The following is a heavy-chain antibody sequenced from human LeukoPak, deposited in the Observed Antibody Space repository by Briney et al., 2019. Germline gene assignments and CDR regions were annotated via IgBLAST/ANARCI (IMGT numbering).Heavy chain of an antibody. D-gene: IGHD7-27*01. CDR3: ARAAGPKHEELGIFDY. J-gene: IGHJ4*02. V-gene: IGHV4-34*01. CDR1: GGSFSGYY. Sequence: PSETLSLTCAVYGGSFSGYYWSWIRQPPGKGLEWIGEINHSGSTNYNPSLKSRVTISVDTSKNQFSLKLSSVTAADTAVYYCARAAGPKHEELGIFDYWGQGTLVTVSS. CDR2: INHSGST.